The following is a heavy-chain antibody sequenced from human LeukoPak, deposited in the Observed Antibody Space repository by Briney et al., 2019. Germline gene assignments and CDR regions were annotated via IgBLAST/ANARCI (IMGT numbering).Heavy chain of an antibody. CDR3: ARGGSSAYYYLSAFDI. CDR2: IYHSGST. D-gene: IGHD3-22*01. V-gene: IGHV4-4*02. Sequence: PSETLSLTCAVSGGSISSSNWWSWVRQPPGKGLEWIGEIYHSGSTNYNPSLKSRVTISVDKSKNQFSLKLSSVTAADTAVYYCARGGSSAYYYLSAFDIWGQGTMVTVSS. J-gene: IGHJ3*02. CDR1: GGSISSSNW.